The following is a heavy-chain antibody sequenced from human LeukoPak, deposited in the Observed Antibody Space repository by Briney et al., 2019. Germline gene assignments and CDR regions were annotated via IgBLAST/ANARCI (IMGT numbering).Heavy chain of an antibody. Sequence: PSETLSLTCTVSGGSISSSSYSWGWIRQPPGKGLEWIGSIYYSGSTYYNPSLKSRVTISVDTSKNQFSLKLSSVTAADTAVYYCARHNSYYYGSGSYNYWGQGTLVTVSS. V-gene: IGHV4-39*01. CDR3: ARHNSYYYGSGSYNY. CDR1: GGSISSSSYS. J-gene: IGHJ4*02. D-gene: IGHD3-10*01. CDR2: IYYSGST.